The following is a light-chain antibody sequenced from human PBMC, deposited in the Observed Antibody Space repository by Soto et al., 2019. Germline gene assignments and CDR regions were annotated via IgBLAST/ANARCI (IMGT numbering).Light chain of an antibody. CDR3: HQYTNYPT. V-gene: IGKV1-5*01. CDR1: QTISPW. CDR2: DAS. Sequence: DIQMTQSPSTLSASVGDRVTITWRASQTISPWLAWYQQKPGKAPKLLIYDASTLQSGVSSRFSGSGSGTEFTLTISNMQPDDFATYYCHQYTNYPTFGLGTKVEVK. J-gene: IGKJ1*01.